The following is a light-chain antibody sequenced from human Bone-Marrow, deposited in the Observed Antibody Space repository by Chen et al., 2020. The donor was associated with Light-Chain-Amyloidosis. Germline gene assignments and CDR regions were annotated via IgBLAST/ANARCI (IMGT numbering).Light chain of an antibody. CDR2: GSS. J-gene: IGKJ4*01. CDR1: QTISSNY. Sequence: EIVLTQSPGTLSLSPGEGANLSCRASQTISSNYLTWYQQKFGQAPRLLIYGSSSRATGIPDRFTGSGSGTDFTLTINRLEPEDFATYYCQQYGTSPLTFGGGTKVEIK. V-gene: IGKV3-20*01. CDR3: QQYGTSPLT.